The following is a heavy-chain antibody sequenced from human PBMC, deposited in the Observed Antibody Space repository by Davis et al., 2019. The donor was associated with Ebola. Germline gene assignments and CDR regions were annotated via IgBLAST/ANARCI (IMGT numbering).Heavy chain of an antibody. D-gene: IGHD3-10*01. Sequence: ASVKVSCKASGYTLVSYYAHWVRQAPGQGLEWMGIINPSGGTTTYAQKFQGRVTMTRYTSTNTLYMELSSLTSGDTAVYYCVRDLRGWGDFDYWGQGTLVTVSS. CDR1: GYTLVSYY. V-gene: IGHV1-46*01. J-gene: IGHJ4*02. CDR3: VRDLRGWGDFDY. CDR2: INPSGGTT.